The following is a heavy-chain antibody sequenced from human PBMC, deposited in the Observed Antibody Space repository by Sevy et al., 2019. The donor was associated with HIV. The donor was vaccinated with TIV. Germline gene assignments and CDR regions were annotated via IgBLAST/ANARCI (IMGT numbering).Heavy chain of an antibody. V-gene: IGHV3-7*01. CDR1: GINFSGYW. CDR2: INEDGTKD. D-gene: IGHD5-12*01. Sequence: GGSLRLSCAASGINFSGYWMSWVRQVRGKGLEWVANINEDGTKDYYVGSVKGRFTISRDNAKNSLYLQMNSVRVEDTAVYYCARDSGGYDFWGQGTLVTVSS. J-gene: IGHJ4*02. CDR3: ARDSGGYDF.